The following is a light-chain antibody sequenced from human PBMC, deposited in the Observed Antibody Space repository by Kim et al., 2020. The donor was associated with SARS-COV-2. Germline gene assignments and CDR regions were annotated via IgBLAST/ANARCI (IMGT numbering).Light chain of an antibody. Sequence: ETVLTQSPVTLSLSPGERAALSCRASQSLGGYLAWYQQKPGQPPRLLIFDANRATGIPARFSSSGSGTDFTLTISSLEPEDSAFYYCQQRSNWPPTFGGGTNVDIK. V-gene: IGKV3-11*01. CDR1: QSLGGY. CDR2: DA. J-gene: IGKJ4*01. CDR3: QQRSNWPPT.